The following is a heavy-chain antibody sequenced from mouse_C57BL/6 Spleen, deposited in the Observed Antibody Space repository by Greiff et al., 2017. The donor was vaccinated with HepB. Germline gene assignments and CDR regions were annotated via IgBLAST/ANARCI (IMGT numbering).Heavy chain of an antibody. CDR1: GYAFSSSW. D-gene: IGHD2-5*01. Sequence: VMLVESGPELVKPGASVKISCKASGYAFSSSWMNWVKQRPGKGLEWIGRIYPGDGDTNYNGKFKGKATLTADKSSSTAYMQLSSLTSEDSAVYCCARWRSKDAMDYWGQGTSVTVSS. CDR3: ARWRSKDAMDY. V-gene: IGHV1-82*01. J-gene: IGHJ4*01. CDR2: IYPGDGDT.